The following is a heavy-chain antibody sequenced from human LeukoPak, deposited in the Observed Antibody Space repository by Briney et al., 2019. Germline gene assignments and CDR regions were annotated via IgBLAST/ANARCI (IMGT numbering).Heavy chain of an antibody. J-gene: IGHJ6*02. V-gene: IGHV1-2*02. D-gene: IGHD3-10*01. CDR1: GYTVTVYY. Sequence: GASVKVSCKASGYTVTVYYMHWVRQAPGQGLGWRGGRIPNSGGTNYAQNFQARVTRTRDTSIRTAYMELRRLRSDDTAVNHCARELCFAESHYYGMDVWGQGTTVTVSS. CDR2: RIPNSGGT. CDR3: ARELCFAESHYYGMDV.